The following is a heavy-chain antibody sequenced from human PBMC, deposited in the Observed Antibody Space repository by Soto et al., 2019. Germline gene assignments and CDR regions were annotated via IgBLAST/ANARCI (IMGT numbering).Heavy chain of an antibody. CDR2: IRSKANNYAT. CDR1: GFIFSDSA. D-gene: IGHD4-17*01. Sequence: EVHLVESGGGLVQPGGSLKLSCAASGFIFSDSAMHWVRQASGKGLEWVGRIRSKANNYATAYGASVKGRYTIARDDSNNTAYLQMNSLKTEDTAVYYCTTAPVHDYSDETVDYWGQGTLVTVSS. V-gene: IGHV3-73*02. CDR3: TTAPVHDYSDETVDY. J-gene: IGHJ4*02.